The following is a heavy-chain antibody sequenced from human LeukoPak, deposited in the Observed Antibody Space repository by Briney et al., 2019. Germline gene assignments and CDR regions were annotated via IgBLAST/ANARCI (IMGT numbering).Heavy chain of an antibody. CDR2: TYTGGST. Sequence: GGSLRLSCAASGFTVSSNYMSWVRPAPGKGLEWVSVTYTGGSTNYADSVKGRFSISRDNSKNTLYLQMNSLRAEDTAVYYCARVDVVTVGKNAFDIWGQGTMVTVSS. CDR1: GFTVSSNY. CDR3: ARVDVVTVGKNAFDI. D-gene: IGHD4-23*01. V-gene: IGHV3-53*01. J-gene: IGHJ3*02.